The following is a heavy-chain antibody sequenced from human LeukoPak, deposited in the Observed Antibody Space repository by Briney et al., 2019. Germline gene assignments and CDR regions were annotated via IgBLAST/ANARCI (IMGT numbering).Heavy chain of an antibody. CDR2: FDALDDKT. D-gene: IGHD6-19*01. V-gene: IGHV1-24*01. Sequence: ASVKVSCKDSGDTLPELSIHWVRQAPGEGLEWMGVFDALDDKTIHAQKFQGRVIMSVDSSTNTAHMELSSLRSEDTAVYYCATDGSSAWYEDYWGQGTLVIVSS. CDR3: ATDGSSAWYEDY. J-gene: IGHJ4*02. CDR1: GDTLPELS.